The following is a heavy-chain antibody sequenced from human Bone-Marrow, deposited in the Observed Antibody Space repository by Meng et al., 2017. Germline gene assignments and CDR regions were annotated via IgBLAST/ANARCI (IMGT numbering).Heavy chain of an antibody. Sequence: GESLKISCAASGFTFSSYWMHWVRQAPGKGLVWVSRINSDGSSTSYADSVKGRFTISRDNSKNTLYLQMNSLRAEDTAVYYCAREGVLNRYDSSGYSTSNAFDIWGQGTMVTVSS. D-gene: IGHD3-22*01. V-gene: IGHV3-74*01. CDR3: AREGVLNRYDSSGYSTSNAFDI. CDR2: INSDGSST. CDR1: GFTFSSYW. J-gene: IGHJ3*02.